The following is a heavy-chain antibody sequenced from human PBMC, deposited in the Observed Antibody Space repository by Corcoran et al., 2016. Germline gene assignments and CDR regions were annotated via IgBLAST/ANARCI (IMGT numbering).Heavy chain of an antibody. CDR2: IYYSGRT. J-gene: IGHJ4*02. V-gene: IGHV4-31*03. Sequence: VQLQESGPGLVKPSQTLSLTCTVSGGSISSGGYYWSWIRQHPGKGLEWIGYIYYSGRTYYNPSLKSRVTISVDTSKNQFSRKLSSVTAADTAVYDGARVSAPYYDFWSGSGGVYHFDYWGQGTLVTVSS. CDR1: GGSISSGGYY. D-gene: IGHD3-3*01. CDR3: ARVSAPYYDFWSGSGGVYHFDY.